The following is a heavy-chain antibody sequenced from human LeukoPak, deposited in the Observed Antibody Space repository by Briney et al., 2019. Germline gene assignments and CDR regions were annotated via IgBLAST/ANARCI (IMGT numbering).Heavy chain of an antibody. J-gene: IGHJ4*02. D-gene: IGHD3-16*01. Sequence: GGSLRLSCAASGFTFSSYGMHWVRQAPGKGLEWVAFIRYDGSNKYYADSVKGRFTISRDNSKNTLYLQTNSLRAEDTAVYYCAKESRFWGFGGSYADYWGQGTLVTVSS. CDR1: GFTFSSYG. CDR2: IRYDGSNK. CDR3: AKESRFWGFGGSYADY. V-gene: IGHV3-30*02.